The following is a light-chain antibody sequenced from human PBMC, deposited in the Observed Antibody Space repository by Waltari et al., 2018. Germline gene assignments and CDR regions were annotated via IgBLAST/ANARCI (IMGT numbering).Light chain of an antibody. Sequence: QSALTQPASVSGSPGPSITISCPGTSSDGGGYNYVSWYQQHPGKAPKPMIYEVSNRPSGVSNRFSGSKSGNTASLTISGLQAEDGADYYCSSYTSSSTRVFGGGTKLTVL. CDR1: SSDGGGYNY. V-gene: IGLV2-14*01. J-gene: IGLJ2*01. CDR2: EVS. CDR3: SSYTSSSTRV.